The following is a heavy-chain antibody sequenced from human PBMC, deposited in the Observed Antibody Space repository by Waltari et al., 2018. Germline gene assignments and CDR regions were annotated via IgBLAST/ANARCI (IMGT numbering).Heavy chain of an antibody. J-gene: IGHJ4*02. CDR2: INPKNGDT. CDR3: ARDPGPIVGAPDY. Sequence: QVQLVQSGTEVKKPGASVKVSCQASGYSFTDYHLHWVRQTPWQGLEWLGWINPKNGDTGYAQNFLGRVTMTRDTSINTVYMDLSGLRSDDTAVFYCARDPGPIVGAPDYWGQGTLVTVSS. V-gene: IGHV1-2*02. CDR1: GYSFTDYH. D-gene: IGHD1-26*01.